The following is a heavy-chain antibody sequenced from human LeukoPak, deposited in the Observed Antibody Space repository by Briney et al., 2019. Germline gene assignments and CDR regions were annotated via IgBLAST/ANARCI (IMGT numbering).Heavy chain of an antibody. V-gene: IGHV3-7*01. Sequence: PGGSLRLSCAASGFTFSSYWMSWVRQAPGKGLEWVANIKQDGSEKYYVDSVKGRFTISRDNAKNSLYLQMNSLRAEDTAVYYCARHPYPRDYYGSGNLIRRTRGNFYFDYWGQGTLVTVSS. D-gene: IGHD3-10*01. J-gene: IGHJ4*02. CDR1: GFTFSSYW. CDR2: IKQDGSEK. CDR3: ARHPYPRDYYGSGNLIRRTRGNFYFDY.